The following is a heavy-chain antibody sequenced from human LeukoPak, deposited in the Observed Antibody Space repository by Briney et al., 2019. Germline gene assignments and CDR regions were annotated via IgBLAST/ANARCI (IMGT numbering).Heavy chain of an antibody. J-gene: IGHJ3*02. Sequence: GGSLGLSCAASGFTFSDYYMSWIRQAPGKGLEWVSYISSSGSTIYYADSVKGRFTISRDNAKNSLYLQMNSLRAEDTAVYYCARAFPYYYGSGSNDIWGQGTMVTVSS. CDR2: ISSSGSTI. D-gene: IGHD3-10*01. CDR1: GFTFSDYY. CDR3: ARAFPYYYGSGSNDI. V-gene: IGHV3-11*04.